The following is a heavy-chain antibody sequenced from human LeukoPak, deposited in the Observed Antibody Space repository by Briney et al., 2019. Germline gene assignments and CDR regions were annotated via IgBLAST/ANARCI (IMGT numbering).Heavy chain of an antibody. CDR1: GFIFSSYG. J-gene: IGHJ6*02. CDR2: IWFDGSNQ. CDR3: ARDPERGFDV. V-gene: IGHV3-33*01. Sequence: GESLKISCAASGFIFSSYGMHWVRQAPCKGLEWVAVIWFDGSNQYYADSVKGRFTVSRDNSKNILYLQMNSLRAEDTAVYYCARDPERGFDVWGQGTTVTVSS.